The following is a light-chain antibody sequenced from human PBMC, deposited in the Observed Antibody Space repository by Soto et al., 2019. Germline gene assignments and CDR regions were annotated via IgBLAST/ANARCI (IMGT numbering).Light chain of an antibody. J-gene: IGKJ2*01. CDR1: QVINRW. CDR3: QQANGFPYT. CDR2: AIS. Sequence: DIQMTQSPSSVSASVGDRVTITCRASQVINRWLAWYQQEPGRAPKLMIYAISTLHSGVPSRFSGSGSGTDFTLTISSLQPEDFATYYCQQANGFPYTFGQGTKLEIK. V-gene: IGKV1D-12*01.